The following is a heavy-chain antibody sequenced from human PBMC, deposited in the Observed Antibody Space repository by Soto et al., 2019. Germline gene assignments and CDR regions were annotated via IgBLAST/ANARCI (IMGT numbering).Heavy chain of an antibody. V-gene: IGHV4-59*01. Sequence: SETLSLTCTVSGASIGRYYWSWIRQSPGKGLEWIGYISYSGGTNYNPSLRGRVTISLDTSKNQLSLKLNSLTAEDTAMYYCARGERLGLDYWGQGTLVTVSS. J-gene: IGHJ4*02. CDR3: ARGERLGLDY. D-gene: IGHD6-19*01. CDR2: ISYSGGT. CDR1: GASIGRYY.